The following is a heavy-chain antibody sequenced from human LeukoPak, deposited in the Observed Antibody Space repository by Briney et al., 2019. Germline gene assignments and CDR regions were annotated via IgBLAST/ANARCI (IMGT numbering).Heavy chain of an antibody. D-gene: IGHD3-16*02. CDR3: ARAYYDYVWGSYRYRNFDY. CDR2: ISPSGGIT. CDR1: GFTFSSHG. Sequence: GGSLRLSCAASGFTFSSHGMNWVRQAPGKGLEWVSGISPSGGITYYIDSVKGRFTISRDNSKNTVSLQMNSLRAEDTAVYYCARAYYDYVWGSYRYRNFDYWGQGTLVTVSS. V-gene: IGHV3-23*01. J-gene: IGHJ4*02.